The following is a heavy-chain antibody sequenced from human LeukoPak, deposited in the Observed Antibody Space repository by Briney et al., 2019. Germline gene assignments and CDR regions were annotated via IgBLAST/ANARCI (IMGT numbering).Heavy chain of an antibody. J-gene: IGHJ3*02. CDR2: ISSSSSYI. CDR1: GFTFSSYS. Sequence: GGSLRLSCAASGFTFSSYSMNWVRQAPGKGLEWVSSISSSSSYIYYAESLKGRFTISRDNAKNSLYLQMNSLRAEDTAVYYCARAQYCGGDCYPRGDDAFDIWGQGTMVTVSS. CDR3: ARAQYCGGDCYPRGDDAFDI. V-gene: IGHV3-21*01. D-gene: IGHD2-21*02.